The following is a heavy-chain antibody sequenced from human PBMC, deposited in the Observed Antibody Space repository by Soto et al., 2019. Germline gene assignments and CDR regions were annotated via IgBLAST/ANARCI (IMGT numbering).Heavy chain of an antibody. CDR3: AKGLAWLVLYGFDY. CDR2: ISGSGGST. J-gene: IGHJ4*02. D-gene: IGHD6-19*01. V-gene: IGHV3-23*01. CDR1: GFTFSSYA. Sequence: VQLLESGGGLVQPGGSLRLSCAASGFTFSSYAMSWVRQAPGKGLEWVSVISGSGGSTYYADSVKGRFTISRDNSKNTLYLQMTSLRAEDTAVYYCAKGLAWLVLYGFDYWGQGTLVTVSS.